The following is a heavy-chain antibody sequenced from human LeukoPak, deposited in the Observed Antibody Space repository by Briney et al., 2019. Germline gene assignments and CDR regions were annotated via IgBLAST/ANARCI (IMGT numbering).Heavy chain of an antibody. CDR1: GFTFSNYG. CDR3: AKDGWDCSSGSCPSYYYYMDV. J-gene: IGHJ6*03. V-gene: IGHV3-30*02. Sequence: GGSLRLSCAASGFTFSNYGMHWARQAPGKGLEWVSFIRYDGSNKYYADSVKGRFTISRDNSKNTLYLQMNSLRPEDTAMYYCAKDGWDCSSGSCPSYYYYMDVWGKGPTVTVSS. D-gene: IGHD2-15*01. CDR2: IRYDGSNK.